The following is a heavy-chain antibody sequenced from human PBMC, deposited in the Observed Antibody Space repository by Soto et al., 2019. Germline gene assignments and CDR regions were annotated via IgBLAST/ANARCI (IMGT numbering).Heavy chain of an antibody. CDR3: ARDQYDFRSGPYYYAREV. CDR2: IYTTGST. CDR1: GGSIRNYY. V-gene: IGHV4-4*07. J-gene: IGHJ6*02. Sequence: PSETLSLTCIVFGGSIRNYYWSWIRQPAGKGLEWIGRIYTTGSTNYNPALKSRVAMSLDTSTNQVSLRLRSVTRADTAVYYCARDQYDFRSGPYYYAREVWGQGTKVTVS. D-gene: IGHD3-3*01.